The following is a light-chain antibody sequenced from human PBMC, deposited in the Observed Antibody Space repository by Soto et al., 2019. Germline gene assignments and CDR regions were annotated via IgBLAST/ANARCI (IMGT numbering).Light chain of an antibody. Sequence: EILLTQSPATLSVSPGERATLSCRASQSVSSNLAWYQQRPGQAPRLLIYGASTRATGIPARFSGSGSGTEFTLTISSLQSEDFAVYYCQQYNNWPRDFGQGTRLEI. CDR2: GAS. V-gene: IGKV3-15*01. CDR3: QQYNNWPRD. CDR1: QSVSSN. J-gene: IGKJ5*01.